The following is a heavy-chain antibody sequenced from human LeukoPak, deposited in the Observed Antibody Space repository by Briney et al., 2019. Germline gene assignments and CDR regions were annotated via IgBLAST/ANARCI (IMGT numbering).Heavy chain of an antibody. Sequence: GESLRLSCAAPGFTFSSYGMSWVRQAPGKGLEWVSAISGSGGSTYYADSVKGRFTISRDNSKNTLYLQMNSLRAEDTAVYYCAKPMVRGIFDYWGQGTLVTVSS. D-gene: IGHD3-10*01. CDR2: ISGSGGST. CDR3: AKPMVRGIFDY. J-gene: IGHJ4*02. CDR1: GFTFSSYG. V-gene: IGHV3-23*01.